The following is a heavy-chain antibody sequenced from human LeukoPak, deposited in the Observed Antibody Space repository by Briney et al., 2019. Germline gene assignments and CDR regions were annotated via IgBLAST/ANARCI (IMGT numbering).Heavy chain of an antibody. Sequence: GGSLRLSCAASGFTFSSYGMHWVRQAPGKGLEWVAVISYDGSNKYYADSVKGRFTISRDNSKNTLYLQMNSLRAEDTAVYYCAKGDCSSTSCHPSLDYWGQGTLVTVSS. V-gene: IGHV3-30*18. CDR1: GFTFSSYG. J-gene: IGHJ4*02. CDR3: AKGDCSSTSCHPSLDY. D-gene: IGHD2-2*01. CDR2: ISYDGSNK.